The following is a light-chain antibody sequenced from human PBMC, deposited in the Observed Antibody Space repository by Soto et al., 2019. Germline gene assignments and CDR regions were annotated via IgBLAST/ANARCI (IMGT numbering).Light chain of an antibody. CDR3: SSFAGNNNLV. CDR2: EVS. Sequence: QSVLTQPPSASGSTGQSVTISCTGPSSDVGGYNYVSWYQQHPGKAPKLMISEVSKRPSGVPDRFSGSKSGNTASLTVSGLQAEDESDYYCSSFAGNNNLVFGGGTKLTVL. V-gene: IGLV2-8*01. CDR1: SSDVGGYNY. J-gene: IGLJ2*01.